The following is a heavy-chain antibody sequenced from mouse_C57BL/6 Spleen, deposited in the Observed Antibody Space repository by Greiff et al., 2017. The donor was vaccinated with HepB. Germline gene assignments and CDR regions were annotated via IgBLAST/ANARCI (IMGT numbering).Heavy chain of an antibody. J-gene: IGHJ4*01. CDR2: IWSGGST. Sequence: VKVVESGPGLVQPSQSLSITCTVSGFSLTSYGVHWVRQSPGKGLEWLGVIWSGGSTDYNAAFISRLSISKDNSKSQVFFKMNSLQADDTAIYYCARNGGLLRGAMDYWGQGTSVTVSS. CDR1: GFSLTSYG. V-gene: IGHV2-2*01. CDR3: ARNGGLLRGAMDY. D-gene: IGHD2-3*01.